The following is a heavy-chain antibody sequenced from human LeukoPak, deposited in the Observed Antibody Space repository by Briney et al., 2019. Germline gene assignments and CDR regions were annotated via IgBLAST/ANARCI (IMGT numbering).Heavy chain of an antibody. CDR2: ISWNSGII. D-gene: IGHD2-2*01. CDR3: AKDLCSTSCALGD. Sequence: PGRSLRLSCTASGFSFDEHAMLWVRQAPGKGLEWVSGISWNSGIIGYAGSVRGRFTISRDNAKNSLYLQMNSLRAEDMAVYYCAKDLCSTSCALGDWGQGTLVTVSS. CDR1: GFSFDEHA. V-gene: IGHV3-9*03. J-gene: IGHJ4*02.